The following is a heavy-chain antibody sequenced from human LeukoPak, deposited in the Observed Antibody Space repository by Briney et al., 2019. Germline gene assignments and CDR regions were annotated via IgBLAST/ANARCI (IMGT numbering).Heavy chain of an antibody. CDR1: GGSFSGYY. CDR3: ARDENGYVWGSFRA. Sequence: SETLSLTCTVSGGSFSGYYWSWIRQPPGKGLEWIGEINHSGSTYYNPSLESRVTMSLDTSKNQFSLKLSSVTAADTAVYYCARDENGYVWGSFRAWGQGTLVTVSS. D-gene: IGHD3-16*02. J-gene: IGHJ5*02. V-gene: IGHV4-34*01. CDR2: INHSGST.